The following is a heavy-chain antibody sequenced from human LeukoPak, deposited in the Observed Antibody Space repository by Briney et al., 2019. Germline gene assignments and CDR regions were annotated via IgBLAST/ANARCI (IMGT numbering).Heavy chain of an antibody. D-gene: IGHD2-2*01. CDR1: GYTFTSYD. V-gene: IGHV1-8*01. J-gene: IGHJ6*02. CDR3: ARGYCSSTSCHIMDV. CDR2: MNPNSGNA. Sequence: ASVKVSCKASGYTFTSYDINWVRQATGQGLEWMGWMNPNSGNAGYAQKFQGRVTMTRNTSISTAYMELSSLRSEDTAVYYCARGYCSSTSCHIMDVWGQGTTVTVSS.